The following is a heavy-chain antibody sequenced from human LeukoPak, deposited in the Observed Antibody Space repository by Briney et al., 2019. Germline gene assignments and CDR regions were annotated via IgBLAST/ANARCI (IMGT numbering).Heavy chain of an antibody. CDR1: GYSFTTYW. J-gene: IGHJ4*02. Sequence: GESLNISCRGSGYSFTTYWIGWVRQMPGKGLEWMGIIYLGDSDTRYTPSFQGQVTMSADKSINTAYLQWSSLKASDTAMYYCARRQGCSSTSCPPDYWGQGTLVTVSP. V-gene: IGHV5-51*01. CDR2: IYLGDSDT. CDR3: ARRQGCSSTSCPPDY. D-gene: IGHD2-2*01.